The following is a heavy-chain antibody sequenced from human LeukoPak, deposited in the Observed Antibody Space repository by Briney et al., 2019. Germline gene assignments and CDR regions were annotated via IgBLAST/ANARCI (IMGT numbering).Heavy chain of an antibody. CDR3: ARAAFTSVAGIGGWFDP. D-gene: IGHD6-19*01. CDR2: GCYSGST. Sequence: SETLSLTCTVSGGSISGYNCTWVRHPPRTGLELIWYGCYSGSTNYNPSLKSRVTISVDTSKNQFSLKLSSVTAADTAVYYCARAAFTSVAGIGGWFDPWGQGTLVTVSS. CDR1: GGSISGYN. J-gene: IGHJ5*02. V-gene: IGHV4-59*01.